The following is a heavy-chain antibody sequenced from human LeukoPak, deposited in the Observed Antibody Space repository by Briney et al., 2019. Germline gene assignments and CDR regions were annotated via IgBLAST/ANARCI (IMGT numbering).Heavy chain of an antibody. J-gene: IGHJ4*02. CDR3: AKNQQWLVRGYFDY. D-gene: IGHD6-19*01. CDR2: ISGSGGST. Sequence: GGSLRLSCVASGFTFSSYAMSWVRQAPGKGVEWVSGISGSGGSTYYADSVKGRFTISRDNSKNTLYLQMNSLRAEDTAVYYCAKNQQWLVRGYFDYWGQGTLVTVSS. CDR1: GFTFSSYA. V-gene: IGHV3-23*01.